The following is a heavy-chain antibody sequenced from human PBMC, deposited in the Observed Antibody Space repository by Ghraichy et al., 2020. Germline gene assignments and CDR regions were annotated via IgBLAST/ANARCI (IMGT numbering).Heavy chain of an antibody. J-gene: IGHJ4*02. CDR1: GFTFSSYA. CDR3: AKDQGPYSSGFVFDY. CDR2: ISGSGGST. V-gene: IGHV3-23*01. Sequence: GGSLRLSCAASGFTFSSYAMSWVRQAPGKGLEWVSAISGSGGSTYYADSVKGRFTISRDNSKNTLYLQMNSLRAEDTAVYYCAKDQGPYSSGFVFDYWGQGTLVTVSS. D-gene: IGHD6-19*01.